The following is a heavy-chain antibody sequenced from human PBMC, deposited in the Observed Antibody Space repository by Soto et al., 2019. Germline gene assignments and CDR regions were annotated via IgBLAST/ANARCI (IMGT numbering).Heavy chain of an antibody. J-gene: IGHJ5*02. CDR2: IIPIFGTA. V-gene: IGHV1-69*13. D-gene: IGHD6-6*01. CDR1: GGTFSSYA. CDR3: ARDAAARPGWFDP. Sequence: ASVKVSCKASGGTFSSYAISWVRQAPGQGLEWMGGIIPIFGTANYAQRFQGRVTITADESTSTAYMELSSLRSEDTAVYYCARDAAARPGWFDPWGQGTLVTVSS.